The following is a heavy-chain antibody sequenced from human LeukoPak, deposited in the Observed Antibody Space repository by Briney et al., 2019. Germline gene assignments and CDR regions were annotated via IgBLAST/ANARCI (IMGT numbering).Heavy chain of an antibody. Sequence: GSPRLSCEASGFTFSSYAMSWVRPAPGKGVEWVSAISGSGGNTYYADAVKGRFTVSRDNSKNTLYLQMNSLRAEDTAIYYCAKLVSDYWGQGRLVTVSS. D-gene: IGHD2-21*01. CDR1: GFTFSSYA. V-gene: IGHV3-23*01. J-gene: IGHJ4*02. CDR2: ISGSGGNT. CDR3: AKLVSDY.